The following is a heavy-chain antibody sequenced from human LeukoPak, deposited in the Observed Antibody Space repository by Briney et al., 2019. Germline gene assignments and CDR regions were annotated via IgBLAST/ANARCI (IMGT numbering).Heavy chain of an antibody. V-gene: IGHV3-23*01. CDR3: GKGGIYGDSGDY. J-gene: IGHJ4*02. CDR2: ISRGSIT. CDR1: GFTFGTHA. D-gene: IGHD4-17*01. Sequence: GGALRLSCVASGFTFGTHAMSRVRQVPGKGLEWVSGISRGSITYYSDSVKGRFTISRDNSRATLFLQMNSLRAEDTAVYYCGKGGIYGDSGDYWGQGTPVSVSS.